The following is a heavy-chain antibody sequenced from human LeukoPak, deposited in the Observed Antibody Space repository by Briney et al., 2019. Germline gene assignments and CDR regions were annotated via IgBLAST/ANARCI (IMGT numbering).Heavy chain of an antibody. Sequence: SETLSLTCAVYGGSFSGYYWSWIRQPPGKGLEWIGEINHSGSTNYNPSLKSRVTISVDTSKNQFSLKLSSVTAADTAVYYCARYSSITMIVVDDRLSPAGMDVWGQGTTVTVSS. J-gene: IGHJ6*02. CDR3: ARYSSITMIVVDDRLSPAGMDV. CDR2: INHSGST. CDR1: GGSFSGYY. D-gene: IGHD3-22*01. V-gene: IGHV4-34*01.